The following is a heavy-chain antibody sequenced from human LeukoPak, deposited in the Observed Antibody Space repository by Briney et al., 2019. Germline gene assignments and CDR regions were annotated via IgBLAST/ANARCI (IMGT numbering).Heavy chain of an antibody. CDR3: TRVGYIDEGIDY. Sequence: GGSLRLSCVASGFPFCSYWMTWVRQAPGKGLEWVANIKQDGSKKSYVDSVKGRFTISRDNAMNSLYLQMNSLRAEDTAIYYCTRVGYIDEGIDYWGQGTLVTVSS. V-gene: IGHV3-7*04. D-gene: IGHD5-24*01. CDR2: IKQDGSKK. J-gene: IGHJ4*02. CDR1: GFPFCSYW.